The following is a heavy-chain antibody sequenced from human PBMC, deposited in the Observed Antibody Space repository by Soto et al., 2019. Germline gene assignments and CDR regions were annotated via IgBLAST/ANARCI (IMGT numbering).Heavy chain of an antibody. CDR1: GFTFSSYG. V-gene: IGHV3-30*18. Sequence: QVQLVESGGGVVQPGRSLRLSCAASGFTFSSYGMHWVRQAPGKGLEWVAVISYDGSNKYYADSVKGRFTISRDNSKNTLYLQMNSLRAEDTAVYYCAKERFENIRTHNPNWFDPWGQGTLVTVSS. J-gene: IGHJ5*02. CDR2: ISYDGSNK. CDR3: AKERFENIRTHNPNWFDP. D-gene: IGHD1-1*01.